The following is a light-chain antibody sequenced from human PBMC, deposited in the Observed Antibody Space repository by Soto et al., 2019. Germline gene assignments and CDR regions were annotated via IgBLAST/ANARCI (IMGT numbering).Light chain of an antibody. CDR2: DVS. CDR3: CSYAGSYRVV. Sequence: QSVLTQPASVSGSPGQSITISCTGTSSDVGGYNYVSWYQQHPGKAPKLMIYDVSKRPSGVPDRFSGSKSGDTASLTISGLQAEDEADYYCCSYAGSYRVVFGGGTQLTVL. CDR1: SSDVGGYNY. J-gene: IGLJ2*01. V-gene: IGLV2-11*01.